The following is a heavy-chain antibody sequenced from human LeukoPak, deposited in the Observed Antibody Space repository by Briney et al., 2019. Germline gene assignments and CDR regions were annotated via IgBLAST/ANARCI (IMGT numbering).Heavy chain of an antibody. CDR3: ARGYCSGGSCYSTLYYFDY. V-gene: IGHV4-59*12. Sequence: PSETLSLTCTVSGGSISSYYWSWIRQPPGKGLEWIGYIYHSGSTYYNPSLKSRVTISVDRSKNQFSLKLSSVTAADTAVYYCARGYCSGGSCYSTLYYFDYWGQGTLVTVSS. D-gene: IGHD2-15*01. CDR2: IYHSGST. J-gene: IGHJ4*02. CDR1: GGSISSYY.